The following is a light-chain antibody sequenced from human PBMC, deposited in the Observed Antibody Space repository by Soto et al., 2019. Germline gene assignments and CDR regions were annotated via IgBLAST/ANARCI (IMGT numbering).Light chain of an antibody. CDR3: QQYGSLIT. V-gene: IGKV3-20*01. J-gene: IGKJ5*01. Sequence: IVLTHSPGTLSCSPGEIAALSFRASQSLSSSYLAWYQQKSGQAPRLLIYGSFSRATGIPDRFSGSGSGTDFTLTISRLEPEDFAVYYCQQYGSLITFGQGTRLEIK. CDR1: QSLSSSY. CDR2: GSF.